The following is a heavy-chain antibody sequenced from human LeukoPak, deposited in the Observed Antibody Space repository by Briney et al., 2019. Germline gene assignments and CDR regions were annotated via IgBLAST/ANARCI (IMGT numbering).Heavy chain of an antibody. CDR2: IYYSGST. J-gene: IGHJ6*03. CDR3: ARARMEIFGVVNSYMDV. Sequence: SETLSLTCTVSGGSISSYYWSWIRQPPGKGLEWIGYIYYSGSTNYNPSLKSRVTISVDTSKNQFSLKLSSVTAADTAVYYCARARMEIFGVVNSYMDVWGKGTTLAVSS. V-gene: IGHV4-59*01. CDR1: GGSISSYY. D-gene: IGHD3-3*01.